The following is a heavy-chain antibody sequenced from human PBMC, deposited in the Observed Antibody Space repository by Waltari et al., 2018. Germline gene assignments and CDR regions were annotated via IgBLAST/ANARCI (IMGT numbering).Heavy chain of an antibody. CDR2: IYPGDSDT. CDR1: GYSFTSYW. Sequence: EVQLVQSGAEVKKPGESLKISCKGSGYSFTSYWIGWVSQMPGKGLEWMGIIYPGDSDTRYSPSFQGQVTISADKSISTAYLQWSSLKASDTAMYYCARRSAAAHPRGGDAFDIWGQGTMVTVSS. V-gene: IGHV5-51*03. D-gene: IGHD2-15*01. J-gene: IGHJ3*02. CDR3: ARRSAAAHPRGGDAFDI.